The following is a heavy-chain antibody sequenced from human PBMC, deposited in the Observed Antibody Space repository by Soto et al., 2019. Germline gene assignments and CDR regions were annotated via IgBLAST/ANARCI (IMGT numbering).Heavy chain of an antibody. V-gene: IGHV3-11*01. D-gene: IGHD3-3*01. J-gene: IGHJ4*02. Sequence: PGGSLRLSCAASGYTFSDYYMSWIRQAPGKGLEWISYIDTSSTKICYADSVKGRFTISRDNAKNSLYLEMNSLRDEDTAVYYCASHYDTWSGYLSPVDYWGQGTLVTVSS. CDR3: ASHYDTWSGYLSPVDY. CDR2: IDTSSTKI. CDR1: GYTFSDYY.